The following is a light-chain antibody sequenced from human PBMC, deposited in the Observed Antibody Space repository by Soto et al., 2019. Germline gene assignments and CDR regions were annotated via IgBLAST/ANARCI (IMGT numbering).Light chain of an antibody. CDR1: QGISNY. J-gene: IGKJ5*01. CDR3: QKYNSAPLT. Sequence: DIQMTQSPSSLSASVGDRVTITCLASQGISNYLAWYQQKPGKVPKLLIYAASTLQSGVPSRFSGSGSGTDFTLTSSSLQPEDVATYYCQKYNSAPLTFGQGTRLEIK. CDR2: AAS. V-gene: IGKV1-27*01.